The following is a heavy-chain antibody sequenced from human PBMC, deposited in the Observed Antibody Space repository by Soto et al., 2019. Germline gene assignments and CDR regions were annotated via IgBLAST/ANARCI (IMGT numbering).Heavy chain of an antibody. CDR2: IIPILGIA. J-gene: IGHJ3*02. V-gene: IGHV1-69*02. CDR1: GGTFSSYT. D-gene: IGHD4-17*01. Sequence: GASVKVSCEASGGTFSSYTISWVRQAPGQGLEWMGRIIPILGIANYAQKFQGRVTITADKSTSTAYMELSSLRSEDTAVYYCAAYAYGDYRSNAFDIWGQGTMVTVSS. CDR3: AAYAYGDYRSNAFDI.